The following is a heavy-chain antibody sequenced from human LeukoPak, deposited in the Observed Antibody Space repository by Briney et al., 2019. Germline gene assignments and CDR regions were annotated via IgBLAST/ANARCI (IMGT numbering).Heavy chain of an antibody. J-gene: IGHJ4*02. Sequence: GGSLRLSCAASGFTFSSYSMNWVRQAPGKGLEWVSSISSSSSYIYYADSVKGRFTISRDNAKNSLYLQMNSLRAEDTAVYYCAREGYDILTGYLIFDYWGQGTLVTVSS. CDR2: ISSSSSYI. D-gene: IGHD3-9*01. CDR1: GFTFSSYS. CDR3: AREGYDILTGYLIFDY. V-gene: IGHV3-21*01.